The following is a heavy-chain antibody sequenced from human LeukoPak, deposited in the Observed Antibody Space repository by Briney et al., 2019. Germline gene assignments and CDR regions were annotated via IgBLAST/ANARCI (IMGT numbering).Heavy chain of an antibody. V-gene: IGHV1-46*01. J-gene: IGHJ5*02. D-gene: IGHD6-19*01. Sequence: ASVKVSCKAFGYTFTSNYMHWVRQAPGQGPEWMGVISPSGGSTTYAQKFQGRVTMTRDTSISTAYMELSRLRSDDTAVYYCARGIYSSGWGGNWFDPWGQGTLVTVSS. CDR2: ISPSGGST. CDR3: ARGIYSSGWGGNWFDP. CDR1: GYTFTSNY.